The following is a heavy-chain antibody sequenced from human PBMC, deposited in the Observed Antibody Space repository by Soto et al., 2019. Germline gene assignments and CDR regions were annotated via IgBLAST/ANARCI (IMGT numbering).Heavy chain of an antibody. CDR2: IIPIFGTA. D-gene: IGHD3-10*01. CDR1: GGTFSSYA. J-gene: IGHJ5*02. CDR3: ASGGRITMVRGVSPPPKRFAP. Sequence: QVQLVQSGAEVKKPGSSVKVSCKASGGTFSSYAISWVRQAPGQGLAWMGGIIPIFGTANYAQQFQGIVTITAAESPTTAHMELSSLRSEDTAAHYCASGGRITMVRGVSPPPKRFAPWCQGTLVAVSS. V-gene: IGHV1-69*01.